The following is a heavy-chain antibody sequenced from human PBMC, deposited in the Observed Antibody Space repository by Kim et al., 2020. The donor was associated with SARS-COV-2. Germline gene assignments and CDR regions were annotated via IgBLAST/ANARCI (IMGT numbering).Heavy chain of an antibody. Sequence: GGSLRLSCAASGFTFSSYGMHWVRQAPGKGLEWVAVIWYDGSNKYYADSVKGRFTISRDNSKNTLYLQMNSLRAEDTAVYYCAKDQGEWELRDAFDIWGQGTMVTVSS. CDR2: IWYDGSNK. V-gene: IGHV3-33*06. J-gene: IGHJ3*02. D-gene: IGHD1-26*01. CDR1: GFTFSSYG. CDR3: AKDQGEWELRDAFDI.